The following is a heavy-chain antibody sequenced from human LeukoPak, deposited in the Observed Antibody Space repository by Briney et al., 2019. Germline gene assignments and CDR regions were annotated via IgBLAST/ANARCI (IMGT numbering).Heavy chain of an antibody. J-gene: IGHJ4*02. V-gene: IGHV3-11*06. Sequence: PGGSLRLSCAASGFTFSDYYMSWIRQAPGKGLEWVSYISSSSSYTNYADSVKGRFTISRDNAKNSLYLQMNSLRAEDTAVYYCARDIGDCSSTSCYDPSPPTLGYWGQGTLVTVSS. D-gene: IGHD2-2*01. CDR3: ARDIGDCSSTSCYDPSPPTLGY. CDR2: ISSSSSYT. CDR1: GFTFSDYY.